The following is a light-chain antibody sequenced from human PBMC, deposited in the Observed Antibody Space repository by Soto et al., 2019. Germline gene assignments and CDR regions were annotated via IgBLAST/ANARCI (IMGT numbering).Light chain of an antibody. Sequence: EIVMTQSPGTLSVSPGERATLSCRASQSIINNLAWYQQKPGQAPRLLIYGASTRATGIPARFSGSGSGTEFTFTISSLQSEDFAVYYCQQYNNWPPYTFGQGTKPEI. CDR1: QSIINN. V-gene: IGKV3-15*01. CDR2: GAS. CDR3: QQYNNWPPYT. J-gene: IGKJ2*01.